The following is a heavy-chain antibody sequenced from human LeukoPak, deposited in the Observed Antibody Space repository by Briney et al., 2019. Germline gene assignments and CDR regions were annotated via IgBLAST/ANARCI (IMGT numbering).Heavy chain of an antibody. V-gene: IGHV1-8*01. J-gene: IGHJ4*02. Sequence: ASVKVSCKASGYTFTSYDINGVRQATGPGLEWMGWMYPNSGNTGYAQKFQGRVTMTRNTSISTAYMELSSLRSEDTAVYYCARVRTVRGVSTFDYWGQGTLVTVSS. CDR2: MYPNSGNT. CDR1: GYTFTSYD. CDR3: ARVRTVRGVSTFDY. D-gene: IGHD3-10*01.